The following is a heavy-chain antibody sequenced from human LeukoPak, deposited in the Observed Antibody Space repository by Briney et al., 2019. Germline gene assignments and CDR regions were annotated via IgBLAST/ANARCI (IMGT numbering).Heavy chain of an antibody. CDR1: GGSISSYY. CDR3: ARENRYCSSTSCSYYYYMDV. D-gene: IGHD2-2*01. V-gene: IGHV4-59*01. Sequence: SETLSLTCTVSGGSISSYYWSWIRQPPGKGLEWIXYIYYSGSTNYNPSLKSRVTISVDTSKNQFSLKLSSVTAADTAVYYCARENRYCSSTSCSYYYYMDVWGKGTTVTVSS. CDR2: IYYSGST. J-gene: IGHJ6*03.